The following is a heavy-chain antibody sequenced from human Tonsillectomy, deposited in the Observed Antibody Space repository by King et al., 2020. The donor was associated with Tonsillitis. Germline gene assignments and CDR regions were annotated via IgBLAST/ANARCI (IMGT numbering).Heavy chain of an antibody. J-gene: IGHJ4*02. Sequence: VQLVQSGAEVKKPGASVKGSCKASGYTFTSYDINWVRQATGQGLEWVGWMNPNSGNTGYAQNIQGRVTMTRNTSISTAYMELSSLRSEDTAVYYCARVGNCRGGSCYSSFDYWGQGPLVTVSS. CDR1: GYTFTSYD. CDR2: MNPNSGNT. V-gene: IGHV1-8*01. CDR3: ARVGNCRGGSCYSSFDY. D-gene: IGHD2-15*01.